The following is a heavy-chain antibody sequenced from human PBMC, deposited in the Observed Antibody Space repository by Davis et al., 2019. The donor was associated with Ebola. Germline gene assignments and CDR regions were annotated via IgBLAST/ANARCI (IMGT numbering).Heavy chain of an antibody. J-gene: IGHJ4*02. CDR2: IIPIFGTA. CDR1: GGTFSSYA. CDR3: ARRFWKTRGPFDY. D-gene: IGHD3-3*01. Sequence: SVKVSCKASGGTFSSYAISWVRQAPGQGLEWMGGIIPIFGTANYAQKFQGRVTITADESTSTAYMELSSLRSEDTAVYYCARRFWKTRGPFDYWGQGTLVTVSS. V-gene: IGHV1-69*13.